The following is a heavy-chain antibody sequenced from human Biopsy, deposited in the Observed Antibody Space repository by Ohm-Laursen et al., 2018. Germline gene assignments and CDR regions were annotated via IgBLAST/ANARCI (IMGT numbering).Heavy chain of an antibody. CDR1: GGTFSNYG. Sequence: ASVKVSCKAPGGTFSNYGVNWVRQAPGQGLKWLGGNIPILGTGNYAQKFQDRVTVAADTSTSTATMELRSLRSDDTAVYYCATKLTGYFHHWGQGTLVIVSS. V-gene: IGHV1-69*06. J-gene: IGHJ1*01. CDR2: NIPILGTG. CDR3: ATKLTGYFHH. D-gene: IGHD3-9*01.